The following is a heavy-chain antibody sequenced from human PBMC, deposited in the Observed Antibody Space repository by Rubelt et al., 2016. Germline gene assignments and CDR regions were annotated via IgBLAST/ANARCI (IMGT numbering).Heavy chain of an antibody. D-gene: IGHD6-13*01. Sequence: ISGSGGSTYYADSVKGRFTISRDNSKNTLYLQMNSLRAEDTTVYYCARDSAAGTGWFDPWGQGTLVTVSS. CDR3: ARDSAAGTGWFDP. CDR2: ISGSGGST. V-gene: IGHV3-23*01. J-gene: IGHJ5*02.